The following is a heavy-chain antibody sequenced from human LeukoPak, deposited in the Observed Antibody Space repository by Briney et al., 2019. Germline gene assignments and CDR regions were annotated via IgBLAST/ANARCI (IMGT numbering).Heavy chain of an antibody. V-gene: IGHV1-2*02. CDR1: GYTFTGYY. CDR2: INPNSGGT. D-gene: IGHD3-10*01. J-gene: IGHJ1*01. Sequence: ASAKVSCKASGYTFTGYYMHWVRQAPGQGLEWMGWINPNSGGTNYAQKFQGRVTMTRDTSISTAYMELSRLRSDDTAVYYCARGPGITMVRGVLKYFQHWGQGILVTVSS. CDR3: ARGPGITMVRGVLKYFQH.